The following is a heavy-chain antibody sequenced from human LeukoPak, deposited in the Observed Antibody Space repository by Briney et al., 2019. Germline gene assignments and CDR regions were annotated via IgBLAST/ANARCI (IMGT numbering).Heavy chain of an antibody. D-gene: IGHD6-13*01. J-gene: IGHJ4*02. CDR3: AREEDGAAAAYAAY. V-gene: IGHV3-11*01. Sequence: GGSLRLSCAASGFTFSDYYMSWIRQAPGKGLEWVSHTSSSGSTKYYADSVKGRFTISRDNAKSSLYLQMNSLRAEDTAVYYCAREEDGAAAAYAAYWGQGTLVTVSS. CDR1: GFTFSDYY. CDR2: TSSSGSTK.